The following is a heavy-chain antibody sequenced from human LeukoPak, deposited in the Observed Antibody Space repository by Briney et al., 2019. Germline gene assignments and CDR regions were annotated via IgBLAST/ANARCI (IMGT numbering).Heavy chain of an antibody. D-gene: IGHD5-18*01. CDR2: INYSGNT. J-gene: IGHJ4*02. CDR3: ARAGPGYSYGYTPFSFDS. CDR1: GGSITNYY. Sequence: SETLSLTCTVSGGSITNYYWGWIRQPPGKGLEWMGYINYSGNTKYNPSLKSRVTISADTSKNLFSLKLSSVTTADTAVYYCARAGPGYSYGYTPFSFDSWGQGTLVTVSS. V-gene: IGHV4-59*01.